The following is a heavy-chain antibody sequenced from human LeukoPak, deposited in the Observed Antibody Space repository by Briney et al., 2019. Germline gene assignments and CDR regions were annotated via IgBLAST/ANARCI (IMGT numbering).Heavy chain of an antibody. D-gene: IGHD5-18*01. J-gene: IGHJ4*02. V-gene: IGHV3-21*01. CDR2: ISSSSSYI. CDR3: ARRHSYGYFDY. CDR1: GFTLSSYS. Sequence: GGSLRLSCAASGFTLSSYSMNWVRQAPGKGLEWVSSISSSSSYIYYADSMKGRFTISRDNAKNSLYLQMNSLRAEDTAVYYCARRHSYGYFDYWGQGTLVTVSS.